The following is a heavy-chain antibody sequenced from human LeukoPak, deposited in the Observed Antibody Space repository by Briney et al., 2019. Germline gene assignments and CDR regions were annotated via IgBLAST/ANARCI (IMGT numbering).Heavy chain of an antibody. V-gene: IGHV4-59*12. CDR1: GGSISSYY. D-gene: IGHD4-23*01. Sequence: SETLSLTCTVSGGSISSYYWSWIRQPPGKGLEWIGYIYYSGSTNYNPSLKSRVTISVDKSKNQFSLKLSSVTAADTAVYYCARAVAVVGSFRSTVFDYWGQGTLVTVSS. CDR3: ARAVAVVGSFRSTVFDY. J-gene: IGHJ4*02. CDR2: IYYSGST.